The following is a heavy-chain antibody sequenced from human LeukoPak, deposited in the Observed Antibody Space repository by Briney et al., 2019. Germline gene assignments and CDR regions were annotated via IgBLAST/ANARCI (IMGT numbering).Heavy chain of an antibody. Sequence: SVKVSCKASGGTFSSYAISWVRQAPGQGLEWMGGIIPIFGTANYAQKFQGRVTITADKSTSTAYMELSSLRSEDTAVYYCASTYSSSWYLLDYWGQGTLVTVSS. CDR1: GGTFSSYA. J-gene: IGHJ4*02. D-gene: IGHD6-13*01. V-gene: IGHV1-69*06. CDR2: IIPIFGTA. CDR3: ASTYSSSWYLLDY.